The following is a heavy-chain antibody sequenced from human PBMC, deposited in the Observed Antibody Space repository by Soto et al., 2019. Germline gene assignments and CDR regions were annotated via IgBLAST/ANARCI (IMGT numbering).Heavy chain of an antibody. D-gene: IGHD5-12*01. J-gene: IGHJ4*02. V-gene: IGHV3-72*01. CDR2: SRDKVHSHTT. CDR3: ARGVVSTGYFDY. CDR1: GFTFSDHY. Sequence: EVQLAESGGGLVQPGGSLRLSCAASGFTFSDHYMDWVRLAPGKGLEWVGRSRDKVHSHTTEYAASVKGRFTISRGDSENPLYLQMNSLKTEDTAVYYCARGVVSTGYFDYWGQGTLVTVSS.